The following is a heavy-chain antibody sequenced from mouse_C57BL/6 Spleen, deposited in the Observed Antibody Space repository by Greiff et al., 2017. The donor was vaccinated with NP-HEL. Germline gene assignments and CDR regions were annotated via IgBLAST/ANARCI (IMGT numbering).Heavy chain of an antibody. V-gene: IGHV5-9*01. CDR1: GFTFSSYT. CDR2: ISGGGGNT. CDR3: ARPPGPARGYFDV. D-gene: IGHD3-3*01. J-gene: IGHJ1*03. Sequence: EVQLVESGGGLVKPGGSLKLSCAASGFTFSSYTMSWVRQTPEKRLEWVATISGGGGNTYYPDSVKGRFTISRDNAKNTLYLQMSSLRSEDTALYYCARPPGPARGYFDVWGTGTTVTVSS.